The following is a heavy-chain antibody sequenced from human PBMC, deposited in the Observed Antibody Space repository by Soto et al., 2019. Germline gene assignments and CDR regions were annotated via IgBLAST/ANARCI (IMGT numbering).Heavy chain of an antibody. J-gene: IGHJ6*02. CDR2: IGAARDP. CDR3: ARAYTGRLPRRADYYYAMDV. D-gene: IGHD2-2*02. V-gene: IGHV3-13*05. Sequence: GGSLRLSCAPSGFTFSNFDMHWVRQVPGKGLEWVSAIGAARDPYYLGSVKGRFTISRENAKNSVYLQMNDLRAGDSAVYYCARAYTGRLPRRADYYYAMDVWGQGTTVTVSS. CDR1: GFTFSNFD.